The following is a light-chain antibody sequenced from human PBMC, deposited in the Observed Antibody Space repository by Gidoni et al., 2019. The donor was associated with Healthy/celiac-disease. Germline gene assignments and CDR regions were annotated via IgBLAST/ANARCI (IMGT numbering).Light chain of an antibody. V-gene: IGKV3-20*01. Sequence: EIVLTQSPGTLSLSPGERATRSCRASQSVSSSYLAWYQQKPGQAPRLLIYGASSRATGIPDRFSGSGSGTDLTLTISRLEPEDFAVYYCQQYGSSPFGQGTRLEIK. CDR2: GAS. J-gene: IGKJ5*01. CDR1: QSVSSSY. CDR3: QQYGSSP.